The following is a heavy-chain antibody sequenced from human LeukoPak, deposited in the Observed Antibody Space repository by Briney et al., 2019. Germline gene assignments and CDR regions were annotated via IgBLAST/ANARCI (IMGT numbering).Heavy chain of an antibody. Sequence: ASVKVSCKASGYTFTSYGISWVRQAPGQGLEWMGWISAYNGNTNHAQKLQGRVTMTTDTSTSTAYMELRSLRSDDTAVYYCARAQGVYDILTGYCLIDYWGRGTLVTVSS. D-gene: IGHD3-9*01. CDR2: ISAYNGNT. CDR1: GYTFTSYG. V-gene: IGHV1-18*01. CDR3: ARAQGVYDILTGYCLIDY. J-gene: IGHJ4*02.